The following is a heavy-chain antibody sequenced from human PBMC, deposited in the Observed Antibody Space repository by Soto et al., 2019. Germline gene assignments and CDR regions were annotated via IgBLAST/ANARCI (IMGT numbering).Heavy chain of an antibody. CDR2: IVVGSGNT. D-gene: IGHD3-9*01. CDR1: GFTFTSSA. CDR3: AADPDYDILTGYY. Sequence: SVKVSCKASGFTFTSSAVQWVRQARGQRLEWIGWIVVGSGNTNYAQKFQERVTITRDMSTSTAYMELSSLRSEDTAVYYCAADPDYDILTGYYWGQGTLVTVSS. V-gene: IGHV1-58*01. J-gene: IGHJ4*02.